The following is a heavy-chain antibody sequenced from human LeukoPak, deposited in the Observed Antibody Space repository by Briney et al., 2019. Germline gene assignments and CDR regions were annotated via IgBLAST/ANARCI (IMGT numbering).Heavy chain of an antibody. CDR3: ATDDCSSTSCYPFDP. CDR2: ISAYNGNT. CDR1: GYTFTSYG. J-gene: IGHJ5*02. Sequence: ASVKVSCKASGYTFTSYGISLVRQAPGQGLEWMGWISAYNGNTNYAQKLQGRVTMTTDTSTSTAYMELRSLRSDDTAVYYCATDDCSSTSCYPFDPWGQGTLVTVSS. D-gene: IGHD2-2*01. V-gene: IGHV1-18*01.